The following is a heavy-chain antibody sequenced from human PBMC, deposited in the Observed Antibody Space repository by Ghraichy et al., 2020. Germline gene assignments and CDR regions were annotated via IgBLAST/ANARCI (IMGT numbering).Heavy chain of an antibody. V-gene: IGHV1-3*01. CDR3: ASGGGVRGAGAYYYYGMDV. D-gene: IGHD3-10*01. J-gene: IGHJ6*02. CDR1: GYTFTSYA. CDR2: INAGNGNT. Sequence: ASVKVSCKASGYTFTSYAMHWVRQAPGQRLEWMGWINAGNGNTKYSQKFQGRVTITRDTSASTAYMELSSLRSEDTAVYYCASGGGVRGAGAYYYYGMDVWGQGTTVTVSS.